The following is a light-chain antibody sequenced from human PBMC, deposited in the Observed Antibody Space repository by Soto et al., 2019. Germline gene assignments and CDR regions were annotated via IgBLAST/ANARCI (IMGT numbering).Light chain of an antibody. CDR3: QAWGTGFLV. CDR2: LNNDGSH. V-gene: IGLV4-69*01. J-gene: IGLJ3*02. CDR1: SGHSSYA. Sequence: QSVLTQSPSASASLGASVKLTCTLSSGHSSYAIAWHQQQPEKGPRYLMKLNNDGSHNKGDGIPDRFSGSSSGAERYLTISSLQSEDEADYYCQAWGTGFLVFGGGTPLTVL.